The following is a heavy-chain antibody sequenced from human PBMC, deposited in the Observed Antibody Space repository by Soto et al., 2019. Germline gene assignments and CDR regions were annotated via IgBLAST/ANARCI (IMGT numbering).Heavy chain of an antibody. CDR3: VRDHYCSSGSCHSDDQWFDP. D-gene: IGHD2-15*01. J-gene: IGHJ5*02. Sequence: QVQLVESGGGVVQPGRSLRLSCAASGFTNYGMHWVRQAPGKGLGWLALISYDGSDKYYAASVKGRCTISRDNSKNTLYLQMNSLRPEDTAVYYCVRDHYCSSGSCHSDDQWFDPWGQGTLVTVSS. CDR1: GFTNYG. CDR2: ISYDGSDK. V-gene: IGHV3-30*03.